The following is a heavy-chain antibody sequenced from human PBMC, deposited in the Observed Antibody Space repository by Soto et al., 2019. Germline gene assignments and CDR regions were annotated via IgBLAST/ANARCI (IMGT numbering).Heavy chain of an antibody. CDR2: INHSGST. CDR1: GGSFSGYY. V-gene: IGHV4-34*01. CDR3: ARPSRVRSRGYCSSTSSNPFREV. D-gene: IGHD2-2*01. J-gene: IGHJ6*02. Sequence: PSETLSLTCAVYGGSFSGYYWSWIRQPPGKGLEWIGEINHSGSTNYNPSLKSRVTISVDTSKNQFSLKLRSVTAADTAVYYCARPSRVRSRGYCSSTSSNPFREVWSQGTTVTVSS.